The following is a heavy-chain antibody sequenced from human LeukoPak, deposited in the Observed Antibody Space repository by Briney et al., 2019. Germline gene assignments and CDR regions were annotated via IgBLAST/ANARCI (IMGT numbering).Heavy chain of an antibody. J-gene: IGHJ4*02. D-gene: IGHD3-22*01. CDR1: GFTFSDYY. Sequence: GGSLRLSCAASGFTFSDYYMSWIRQAPGKGLEWVSYISSSGSTIYYADPVKGRFTISRDNAKNSLYLQMNSLRAEDTAVYYCATASTGYYDSSGYYGVDYWGQGTLVTVSS. CDR2: ISSSGSTI. V-gene: IGHV3-11*01. CDR3: ATASTGYYDSSGYYGVDY.